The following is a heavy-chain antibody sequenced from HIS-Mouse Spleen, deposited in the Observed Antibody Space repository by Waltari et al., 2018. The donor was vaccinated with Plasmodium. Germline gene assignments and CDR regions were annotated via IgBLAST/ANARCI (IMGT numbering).Heavy chain of an antibody. CDR2: ISYDGSNK. CDR3: AKILSYSSSPEDY. D-gene: IGHD6-6*01. Sequence: QVQLVESGGGVVQPGRSLRLSCAASGFTFSSYGMHWVRQAPGKGLGWLSVISYDGSNKYYADSVKGRFTISRDNSKNTLYLQMNSLRAEDTAVYYCAKILSYSSSPEDYWGQGTLVTVSS. J-gene: IGHJ4*02. CDR1: GFTFSSYG. V-gene: IGHV3-30*18.